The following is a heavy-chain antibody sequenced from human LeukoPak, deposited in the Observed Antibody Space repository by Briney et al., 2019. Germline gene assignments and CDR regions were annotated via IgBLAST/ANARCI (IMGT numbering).Heavy chain of an antibody. CDR2: IIPIFGTA. CDR1: GGTFSSYA. J-gene: IGHJ4*02. D-gene: IGHD6-13*01. CDR3: ASRGDRIAAAGYYFDY. V-gene: IGHV1-69*13. Sequence: SVKVSCKASGGTFSSYAISWVRQAPGQGLEWMGGIIPIFGTANYAQKFQGRVTITADESTSTAYMELSSLGSEDTAVYYCASRGDRIAAAGYYFDYWGQGTLVTVSS.